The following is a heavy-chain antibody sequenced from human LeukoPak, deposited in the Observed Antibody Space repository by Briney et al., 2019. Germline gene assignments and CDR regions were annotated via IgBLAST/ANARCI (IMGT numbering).Heavy chain of an antibody. CDR2: VSYDGSNK. Sequence: GGSLTLSCPPSGFTFSSYAMQWVRQAPGKGLEWVAVVSYDGSNKHYADSVKGRFTISRDNSKNTLYLQMNSLRAEDTAVYSCARVRSDTAMVATEFDYWGQGTLVTVSS. CDR1: GFTFSSYA. D-gene: IGHD5-18*01. J-gene: IGHJ4*02. V-gene: IGHV3-30*04. CDR3: ARVRSDTAMVATEFDY.